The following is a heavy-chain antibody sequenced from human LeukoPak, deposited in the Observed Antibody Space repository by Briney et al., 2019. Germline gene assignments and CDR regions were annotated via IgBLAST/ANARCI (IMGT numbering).Heavy chain of an antibody. CDR1: AGTFSSYA. Sequence: SVKVSCKASAGTFSSYAISWVRQAPGQGLEWMGRIIPILGIANYAQKFQGRVTITADKSTSTAYMELSSLRSEDTAVYYCASPLTYYDILTGLNYYYYGMDVWGQGTTVTVSS. V-gene: IGHV1-69*04. CDR2: IIPILGIA. D-gene: IGHD3-9*01. J-gene: IGHJ6*02. CDR3: ASPLTYYDILTGLNYYYYGMDV.